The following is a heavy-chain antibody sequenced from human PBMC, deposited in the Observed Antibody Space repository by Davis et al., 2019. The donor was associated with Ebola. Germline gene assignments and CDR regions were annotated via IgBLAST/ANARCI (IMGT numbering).Heavy chain of an antibody. Sequence: AASVKVSCKASGGTFSSYAISWVRQAPGQGLEWMGGIIPIFGTANYAQKFQGRVTITADESTSTAYMELSSLRSEDTAVYYCARPRDYVVGNAFDIWGQGTMVTVSS. V-gene: IGHV1-69*13. J-gene: IGHJ3*02. CDR3: ARPRDYVVGNAFDI. CDR2: IIPIFGTA. CDR1: GGTFSSYA. D-gene: IGHD2-21*01.